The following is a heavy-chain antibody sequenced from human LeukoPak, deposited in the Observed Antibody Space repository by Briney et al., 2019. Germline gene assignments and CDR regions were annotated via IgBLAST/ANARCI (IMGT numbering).Heavy chain of an antibody. V-gene: IGHV4-34*01. CDR2: INHSGST. Sequence: SETLSLTCAVYAGSVSGYYWSWIRQPPGKGLEWIGEINHSGSTNYNPSLKSRVTISVDTSKNQFSLKLSSVTAADTAVYYCAREMRYCSSTSCRKDYFDYWGHGTLVTVSS. CDR1: AGSVSGYY. J-gene: IGHJ4*01. CDR3: AREMRYCSSTSCRKDYFDY. D-gene: IGHD2-2*01.